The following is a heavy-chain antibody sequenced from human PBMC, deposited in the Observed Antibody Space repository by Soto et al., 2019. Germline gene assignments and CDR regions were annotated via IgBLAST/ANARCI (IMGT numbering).Heavy chain of an antibody. D-gene: IGHD5-18*01. J-gene: IGHJ6*01. CDR3: AIVESSGYIDATNYYYVRDG. Sequence: SETLSLTCTVSGGSISSSSYYWGWIRQPPGKGLEWIGSIYYSGSTYYNPSLKSRVTISVDTSKNQFSLKLSYVTAADTAVYYCAIVESSGYIDATNYYYVRDGWGQGATVTVSS. CDR1: GGSISSSSYY. CDR2: IYYSGST. V-gene: IGHV4-39*01.